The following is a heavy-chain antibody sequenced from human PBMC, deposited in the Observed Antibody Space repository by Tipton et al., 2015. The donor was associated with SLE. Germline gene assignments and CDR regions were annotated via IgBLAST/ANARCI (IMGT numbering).Heavy chain of an antibody. D-gene: IGHD1-14*01. CDR2: VSGSGAPA. Sequence: GSLRLSCVASGFTFSSFAMAWVRQAPGKGLEWVSSVSGSGAPAYYADSVKGRFTISRDTSKSTLYLQMSSLGAEDTALYFCAKVLPGVVNHIRVFDYWGQGTLVTVSS. CDR3: AKVLPGVVNHIRVFDY. J-gene: IGHJ4*02. V-gene: IGHV3-23*01. CDR1: GFTFSSFA.